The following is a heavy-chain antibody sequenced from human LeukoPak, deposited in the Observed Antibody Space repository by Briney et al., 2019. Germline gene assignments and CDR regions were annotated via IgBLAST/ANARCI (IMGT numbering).Heavy chain of an antibody. CDR3: ARVYYDSSGYYLRQGKYFDY. J-gene: IGHJ4*02. Sequence: ASVKVSCKASGYTFTGYYMHWVRQAPGQGLEWMGWISAYNGNTNYAQKLQGRVTMTTDTSTSTAYMELRSLRSDDTAVYYCARVYYDSSGYYLRQGKYFDYWGQGTLVTVSS. CDR2: ISAYNGNT. V-gene: IGHV1-18*04. CDR1: GYTFTGYY. D-gene: IGHD3-22*01.